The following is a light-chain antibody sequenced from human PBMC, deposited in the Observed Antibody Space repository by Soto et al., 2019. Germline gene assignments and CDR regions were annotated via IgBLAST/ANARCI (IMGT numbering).Light chain of an antibody. CDR2: GTS. Sequence: LTLSPVRIATISCRSSQSVITSYLAWYQQKPGQAPRRLIYGTSTRATGIPARFSGSGSGTEFTLTINSPQSEDFAVYYCHQDNNWLPRTFSQGTKEDIK. J-gene: IGKJ1*01. CDR1: QSVITSY. CDR3: HQDNNWLPRT. V-gene: IGKV3-15*01.